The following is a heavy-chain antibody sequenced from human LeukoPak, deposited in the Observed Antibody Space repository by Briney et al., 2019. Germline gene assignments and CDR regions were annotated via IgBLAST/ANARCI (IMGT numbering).Heavy chain of an antibody. J-gene: IGHJ4*02. D-gene: IGHD6-13*01. Sequence: PGRSLRLSCAASGFTFSSYAMHWVRQAPGKGLEWVAVISYDGSNKYYAESVKGRFTISRDNSKNTLYLQMNSLRAEDTAVYYCARDLGYSSSWHHFDYWGQGTLVTVSS. CDR1: GFTFSSYA. CDR3: ARDLGYSSSWHHFDY. V-gene: IGHV3-30-3*01. CDR2: ISYDGSNK.